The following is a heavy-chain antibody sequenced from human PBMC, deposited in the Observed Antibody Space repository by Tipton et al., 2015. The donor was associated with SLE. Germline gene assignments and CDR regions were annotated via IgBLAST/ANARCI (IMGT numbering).Heavy chain of an antibody. D-gene: IGHD6-25*01. CDR3: ARRGGDAFDI. V-gene: IGHV4-61*10. J-gene: IGHJ3*02. CDR2: IYYSGST. Sequence: TLSLTCTVSGGSIISGSNYWNWIRQSAGKGLEWIGYIYYSGSTNYNPSLKSRVTISVDTSKNQFSLKLSSVTAADTAVYYCARRGGDAFDIWGQGTMVTVSS. CDR1: GGSIISGSNY.